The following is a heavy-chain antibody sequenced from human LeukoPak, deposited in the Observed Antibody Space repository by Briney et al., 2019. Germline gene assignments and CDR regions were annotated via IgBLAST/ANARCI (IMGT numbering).Heavy chain of an antibody. Sequence: SETLSLTCAVYGGSFSGYYWSWIRQPPGKGLEWIGEINHSGSTNHNPSLKSRVTISVDTSKNQSSLKLSSVTAADTAVYYCASVLYYDFWSGYWAFDYWGQGTLVTVSS. D-gene: IGHD3-3*01. CDR1: GGSFSGYY. V-gene: IGHV4-34*01. J-gene: IGHJ4*02. CDR3: ASVLYYDFWSGYWAFDY. CDR2: INHSGST.